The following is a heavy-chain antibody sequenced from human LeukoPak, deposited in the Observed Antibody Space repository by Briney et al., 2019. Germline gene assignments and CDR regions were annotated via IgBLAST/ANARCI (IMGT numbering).Heavy chain of an antibody. CDR1: GGSFSGYY. J-gene: IGHJ2*01. V-gene: IGHV4-34*11. CDR2: IYYSGST. CDR3: ARGGSSWYVGYFDL. D-gene: IGHD6-13*01. Sequence: PSETLSLTCAVYGGSFSGYYWSRIRQPPGKVLEWIGYIYYSGSTNYNPPLKSRVTISVDTSKNQFSLKLTSVTTADTAVYYCARGGSSWYVGYFDLWGRGTLVTVSS.